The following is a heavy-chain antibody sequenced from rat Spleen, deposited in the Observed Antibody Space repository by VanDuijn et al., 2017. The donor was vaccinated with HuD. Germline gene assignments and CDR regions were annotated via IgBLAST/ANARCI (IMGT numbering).Heavy chain of an antibody. D-gene: IGHD1-2*01. CDR1: GFTFSNYD. CDR3: TRGPQRQLGY. CDR2: ISPGGGGT. V-gene: IGHV5-27*01. J-gene: IGHJ2*01. Sequence: EVQLVESGGGLVQPGGSLKLSCEASGFTFSNYDMAWVRQTPTKGLEWVTSISPGGGGTYYPDSVKGRFTISRDNAKSTLYLQMNSLRSEDTATYYCTRGPQRQLGYWGQGVMVTVSS.